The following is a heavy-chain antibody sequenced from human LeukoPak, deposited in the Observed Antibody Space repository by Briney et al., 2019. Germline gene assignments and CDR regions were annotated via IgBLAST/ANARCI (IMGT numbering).Heavy chain of an antibody. CDR1: GFTVNNNY. J-gene: IGHJ4*02. V-gene: IGHV3-53*01. CDR2: IYSDGRT. Sequence: GGSLRLSCAASGFTVNNNYMSWVRQAPGKGLEWVSVIYSDGRTYYADYVKGRFTISRDNSKSTLYLQMNSLRAEDTAVYYCARVRWGGNPGFDHWGQGTLVTVSS. D-gene: IGHD4-23*01. CDR3: ARVRWGGNPGFDH.